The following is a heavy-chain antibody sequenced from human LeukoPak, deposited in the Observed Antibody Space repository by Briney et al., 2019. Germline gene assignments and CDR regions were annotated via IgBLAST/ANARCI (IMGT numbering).Heavy chain of an antibody. CDR3: ARDPRSSRYGGLDH. CDR1: GFTFSSYW. J-gene: IGHJ4*02. V-gene: IGHV3-7*01. D-gene: IGHD6-19*01. CDR2: IKQDGREK. Sequence: GGSLRLSCAASGFTFSSYWMTWVRQAPGKGLEWVANIKQDGREKYYVDSVKGRFTISRDNAKNSLYLQMSSLRAEDTAVYYCARDPRSSRYGGLDHWGQGTLVAVSS.